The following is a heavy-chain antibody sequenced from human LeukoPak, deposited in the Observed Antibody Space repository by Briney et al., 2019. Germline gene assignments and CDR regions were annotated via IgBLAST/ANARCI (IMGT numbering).Heavy chain of an antibody. CDR1: VGSISSGGYS. V-gene: IGHV4-30-2*01. J-gene: IGHJ4*02. D-gene: IGHD4-17*01. Sequence: PSQTLSLTCAVSVGSISSGGYSWSWIRQPPGKGLEWIGYIYHSGSTYYNPSLKSRVTISVDRSKNQFSLKLSSVTAADTAVYYCARWVTTEYYFDYWGQGTLVTVSS. CDR2: IYHSGST. CDR3: ARWVTTEYYFDY.